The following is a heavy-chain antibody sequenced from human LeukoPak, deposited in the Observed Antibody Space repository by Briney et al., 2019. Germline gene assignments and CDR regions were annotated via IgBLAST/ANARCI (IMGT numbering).Heavy chain of an antibody. J-gene: IGHJ5*02. CDR1: GAYIRRGFYI. V-gene: IGHV4-61*02. Sequence: SETLSLTCAVSGAYIRRGFYIWRWIRQPAGKGLEWIGRVSGSHQTNFNPSLEGRVSISVDASKNQFSLMLTSVTAADTAVYYCARESGSGWNFRWFDPWGQGTLVTVSS. CDR2: VSGSHQT. D-gene: IGHD6-25*01. CDR3: ARESGSGWNFRWFDP.